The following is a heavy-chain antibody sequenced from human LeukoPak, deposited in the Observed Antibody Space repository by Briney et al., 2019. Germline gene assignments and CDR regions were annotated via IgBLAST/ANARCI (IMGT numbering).Heavy chain of an antibody. CDR2: IYSSGST. CDR1: GGSISNYY. J-gene: IGHJ4*02. D-gene: IGHD4/OR15-4a*01. Sequence: SETLSLTCTVSGGSISNYYWSWIRQPAGKGLEWIGRIYSSGSTNYNPSLKSRVTMSVDTSKNQFSVNLASVTAADTAVYYCVRCRGTTVLTRFDNWGQGTLVTVSS. CDR3: VRCRGTTVLTRFDN. V-gene: IGHV4-4*07.